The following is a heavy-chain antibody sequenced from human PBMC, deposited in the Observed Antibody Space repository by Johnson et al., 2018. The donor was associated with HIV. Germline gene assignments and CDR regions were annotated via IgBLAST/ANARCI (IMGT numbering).Heavy chain of an antibody. V-gene: IGHV3-15*01. CDR1: GFTFSNAW. Sequence: VQLVESGGGLVKSGGSLRLSCAASGFTFSNAWMSWVRQAPGKGLEWVGRIKSKTDGGTTDYVAPVKGRFTISRDDSKNTLYLQMRSLKTEDTAVYYCTPDWPLRSVDWLFHDAFDVWRLGTMVTVSS. CDR2: IKSKTDGGTT. CDR3: TPDWPLRSVDWLFHDAFDV. D-gene: IGHD3-9*01. J-gene: IGHJ3*01.